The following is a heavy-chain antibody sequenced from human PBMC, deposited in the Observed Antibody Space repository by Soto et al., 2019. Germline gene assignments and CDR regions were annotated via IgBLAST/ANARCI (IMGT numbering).Heavy chain of an antibody. J-gene: IGHJ5*02. CDR2: IYYSGST. CDR1: GGSISSGDYY. Sequence: TLSLTCTVSGGSISSGDYYWSWIRQPPGKGLEWIGYIYYSGSTYYNPSLKSRVTISVDTSKNQFSLKLSSVTAADTAVYYCAREGSSSWLNWFDPWGQGTLVTVS. V-gene: IGHV4-30-4*01. CDR3: AREGSSSWLNWFDP. D-gene: IGHD6-13*01.